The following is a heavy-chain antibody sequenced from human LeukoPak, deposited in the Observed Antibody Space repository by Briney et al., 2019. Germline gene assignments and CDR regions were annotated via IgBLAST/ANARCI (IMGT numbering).Heavy chain of an antibody. D-gene: IGHD3-10*01. CDR1: GSSILSGYY. Sequence: PSETLSLTCAVAGSSILSGYYWCWIRQPPEKGLEWIGSIDHSGSTYYNPSLRTRVTMSVDTSNNELSLKVYSVTAADTAIYYCARADNYYAWGGYATNQKYYSYMDVWGKGTTVTVSS. CDR2: IDHSGST. J-gene: IGHJ6*03. CDR3: ARADNYYAWGGYATNQKYYSYMDV. V-gene: IGHV4-38-2*01.